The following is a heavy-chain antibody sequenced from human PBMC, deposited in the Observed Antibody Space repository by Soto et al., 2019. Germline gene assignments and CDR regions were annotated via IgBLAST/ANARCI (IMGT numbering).Heavy chain of an antibody. V-gene: IGHV3-7*03. CDR1: GFTFNTYW. CDR2: IKKDGSEK. J-gene: IGHJ4*02. CDR3: VRDWGGLGF. Sequence: EVHLVESGGGLVQPGGSLRLSCAASGFTFNTYWMTWVRQAPGKGLEWVANIKKDGSEKSYVDSVKGRFTISRDNAKNSLYLEMNHLRVEDTAVYYCVRDWGGLGFWGQGTLVTVSS. D-gene: IGHD3-10*01.